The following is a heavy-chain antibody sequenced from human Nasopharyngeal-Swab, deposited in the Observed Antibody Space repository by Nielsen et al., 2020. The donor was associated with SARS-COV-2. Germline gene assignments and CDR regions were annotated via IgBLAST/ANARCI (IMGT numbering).Heavy chain of an antibody. CDR3: AGGDYHYYYYGMDV. J-gene: IGHJ6*02. D-gene: IGHD4-17*01. Sequence: SETLSLTCTVSGGSISSSSYYWGWLRQPPGKGLDWIGSIYYSGSTYYNPSRKSRVTISVDTSKNQFSLKLSSVTAADTAVYYCAGGDYHYYYYGMDVWGQGTTVTVSS. CDR2: IYYSGST. CDR1: GGSISSSSYY. V-gene: IGHV4-39*07.